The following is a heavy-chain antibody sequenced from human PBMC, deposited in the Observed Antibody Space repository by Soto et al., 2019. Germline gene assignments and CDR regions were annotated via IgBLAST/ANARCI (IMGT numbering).Heavy chain of an antibody. CDR1: GFTVSSNY. CDR2: IYSGGST. Sequence: EVQLVESGGGLIQPGGSLRLSCAASGFTVSSNYMSWVRQAPGKGLEWVSVIYSGGSTYYADSVKGRFTISRDNSKNTLYLQMNSLRAEDTAVYYCARSQNVLLWFGESPGSWFDPWGQGTLVTVSS. V-gene: IGHV3-53*01. CDR3: ARSQNVLLWFGESPGSWFDP. D-gene: IGHD3-10*01. J-gene: IGHJ5*02.